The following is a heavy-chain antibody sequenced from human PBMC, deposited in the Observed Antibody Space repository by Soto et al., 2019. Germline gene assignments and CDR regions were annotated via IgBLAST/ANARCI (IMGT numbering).Heavy chain of an antibody. CDR1: GGSISSGAYY. CDR2: IYYSGST. J-gene: IGHJ3*02. Sequence: PSETLSLTCTVSGGSISSGAYYWSWIRQHPGKGLEWIGYIYYSGSTYYNPSLKSRLTISLDTSKNQFSLKLTSVTAADTAAYYCVRDTVRNYAFDIWGQGTMVTVSS. D-gene: IGHD4-4*01. CDR3: VRDTVRNYAFDI. V-gene: IGHV4-31*03.